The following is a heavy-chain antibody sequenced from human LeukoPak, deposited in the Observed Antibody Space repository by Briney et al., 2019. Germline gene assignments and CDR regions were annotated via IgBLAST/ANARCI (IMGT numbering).Heavy chain of an antibody. Sequence: SETLSLTCTVSGGSISSYYWSWIRQPAGKGLEWIGRIYTSGSTNYNPSLKSRVTMSVDTSKNQFSLKLSSVTAADTAVYYCAREGFDGSASYYYDYWGQGTLVTVSS. CDR2: IYTSGST. J-gene: IGHJ4*02. D-gene: IGHD3-10*01. V-gene: IGHV4-4*07. CDR3: AREGFDGSASYYYDY. CDR1: GGSISSYY.